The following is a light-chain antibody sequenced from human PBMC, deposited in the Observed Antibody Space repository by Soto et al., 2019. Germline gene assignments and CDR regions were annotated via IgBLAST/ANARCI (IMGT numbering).Light chain of an antibody. CDR3: HKYNHSPT. CDR1: QGISNY. CDR2: AAS. J-gene: IGKJ4*01. Sequence: DIKMTQSPSSLSASVGDRVTITCRASQGISNYLAWYQQKPGKVPELLIYAASTLQSGFRSRFSGSGSGTEFSLTISGLQPEDVATYYCHKYNHSPTFGGGTKVEIK. V-gene: IGKV1-27*01.